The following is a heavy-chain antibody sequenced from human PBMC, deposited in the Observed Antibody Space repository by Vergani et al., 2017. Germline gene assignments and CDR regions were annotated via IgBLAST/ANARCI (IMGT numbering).Heavy chain of an antibody. V-gene: IGHV4-4*02. Sequence: QVQLQESGPGLVKPSGTLSLTCAVSGGSLSSSNWWSWVRQPPGKGLAWIGEIYHSGSTNYNPSLKSRVTISVDTSNNHFSLRLNSLTAADTAVYYCARRSGIVYDIFSGTQYFFDFWGQGTLVTVSS. D-gene: IGHD3-9*01. J-gene: IGHJ4*02. CDR3: ARRSGIVYDIFSGTQYFFDF. CDR2: IYHSGST. CDR1: GGSLSSSNW.